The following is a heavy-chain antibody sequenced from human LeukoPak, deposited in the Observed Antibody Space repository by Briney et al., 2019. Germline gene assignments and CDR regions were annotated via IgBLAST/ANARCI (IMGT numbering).Heavy chain of an antibody. V-gene: IGHV4-34*01. Sequence: PSETLSLTCAVYGGSFSGYYWSWIRQPPEKGLEWIGEINHSGSTNYNPSLKSRVTISVDTSKNQFSLKLSSVTAADTAVYYCARGTSTMIVVFHLYYYYYYMDVWGKGTTVTVSS. CDR3: ARGTSTMIVVFHLYYYYYYMDV. D-gene: IGHD3-22*01. CDR2: INHSGST. J-gene: IGHJ6*03. CDR1: GGSFSGYY.